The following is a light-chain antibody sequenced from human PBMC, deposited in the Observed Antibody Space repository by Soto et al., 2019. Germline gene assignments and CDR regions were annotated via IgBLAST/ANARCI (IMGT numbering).Light chain of an antibody. V-gene: IGKV3-15*01. Sequence: TVRTQSPATLSVSPGESAALSGRASQSISSNLAWFQQKPGQAPRLLIYDASTMATGFPARFSGSGSGTEFTLTISSLQSEDFAVYYCQQYNNWPLTFGGGTKVDIK. CDR3: QQYNNWPLT. J-gene: IGKJ4*01. CDR2: DAS. CDR1: QSISSN.